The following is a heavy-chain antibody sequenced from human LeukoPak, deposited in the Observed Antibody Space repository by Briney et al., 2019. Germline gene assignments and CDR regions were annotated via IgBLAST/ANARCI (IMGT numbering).Heavy chain of an antibody. D-gene: IGHD6-13*01. CDR2: ISSSGGNT. CDR3: AKGHSSPFDP. Sequence: GSLRLSCAASGFTFSTYAMSWVRQAPGKGLQWVSSISSSGGNTYYADSVKGRFTISRDNSKSTLYLQMNSLRAEDTAVYYCAKGHSSPFDPWGQGTLVTVSS. CDR1: GFTFSTYA. V-gene: IGHV3-23*01. J-gene: IGHJ5*02.